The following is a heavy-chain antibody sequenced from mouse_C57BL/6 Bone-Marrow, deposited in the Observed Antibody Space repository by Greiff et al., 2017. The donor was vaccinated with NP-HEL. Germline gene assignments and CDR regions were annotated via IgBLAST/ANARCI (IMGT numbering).Heavy chain of an antibody. V-gene: IGHV1-39*01. CDR3: ARRYYGSSYYYARDY. Sequence: VQLKQSGPELVKPGASVKISCKASGYSFTDYNMNWVKQSNGKSLEWIGVINPNYGTTSYNQKFKGKATLTVDQSSSTAYMQLNSLTSEDSAVYDCARRYYGSSYYYARDYWGRGTSVTVSA. CDR1: GYSFTDYN. J-gene: IGHJ4*01. CDR2: INPNYGTT. D-gene: IGHD1-1*01.